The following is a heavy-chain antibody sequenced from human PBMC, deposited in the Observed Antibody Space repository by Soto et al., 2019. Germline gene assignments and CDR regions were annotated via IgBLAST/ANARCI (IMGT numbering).Heavy chain of an antibody. CDR1: GGSVSSANW. J-gene: IGHJ4*02. CDR2: IYHSGST. D-gene: IGHD4-17*01. CDR3: ARGRFTSVNTVTRESYFDY. V-gene: IGHV4-4*02. Sequence: LSLTCAVSGGSVSSANWWTWVRQFPGKGLEWIAEIYHSGSTNYNPSLKSRVTISIDKSKNHFSLNLNSVTAADTAVYYCARGRFTSVNTVTRESYFDYWGQGTLVTVSS.